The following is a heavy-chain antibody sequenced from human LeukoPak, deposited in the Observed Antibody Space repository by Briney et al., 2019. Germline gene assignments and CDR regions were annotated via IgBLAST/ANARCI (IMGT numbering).Heavy chain of an antibody. V-gene: IGHV1-69*13. Sequence: SVKVSCKASGGTFSSYAISWVRQAPGQGLEWMGGIIPIFGTANYAQKFQGRVTITADESTSTAYMELSSLRSEDTAVYYCATPLNYYGSGSWLIWGQGTLVTVSS. CDR2: IIPIFGTA. CDR3: ATPLNYYGSGSWLI. CDR1: GGTFSSYA. J-gene: IGHJ4*02. D-gene: IGHD3-10*01.